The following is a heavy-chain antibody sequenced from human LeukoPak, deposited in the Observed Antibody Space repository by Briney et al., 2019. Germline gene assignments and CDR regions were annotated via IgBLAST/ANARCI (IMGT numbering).Heavy chain of an antibody. J-gene: IGHJ4*02. V-gene: IGHV3-66*01. CDR3: ATFTPLRAFDF. D-gene: IGHD3-16*01. CDR2: IYSGGST. Sequence: PGGSLRLSCAASEFTVSSNYMKWVRQAPGKGLEWVSFIYSGGSTYYADSVRGRFTISRDSSKNTLYLQMNSLRAEDTAVYFCATFTPLRAFDFWGQGTLVTASS. CDR1: EFTVSSNY.